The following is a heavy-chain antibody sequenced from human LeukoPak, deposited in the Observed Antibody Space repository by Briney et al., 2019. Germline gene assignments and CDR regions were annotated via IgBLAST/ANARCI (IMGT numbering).Heavy chain of an antibody. J-gene: IGHJ4*02. V-gene: IGHV3-66*01. CDR1: GFTVSSNY. Sequence: PGGSLRLSCAASGFTVSSNYMSWVRQAPRKGLEWVSVIYSGGSTYYADSVKGRFTISRDNSKNTLYLQMNSLRAEDTAVYYCARAPPSGDFFDYWGQGTLVTVSS. CDR2: IYSGGST. D-gene: IGHD3-10*01. CDR3: ARAPPSGDFFDY.